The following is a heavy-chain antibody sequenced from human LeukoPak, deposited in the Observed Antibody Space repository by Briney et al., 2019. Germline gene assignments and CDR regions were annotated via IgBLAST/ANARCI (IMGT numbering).Heavy chain of an antibody. CDR1: GFTFSNFW. Sequence: GGSLRLSCAASGFTFSNFWMTWIRQAPGKGLEWVANIKQDGIEKYYVDSVEGRFTVSRDNTKNSLFLQMDSLRAEDTAVYYCARGSSGYYCDHFQAWGQGSLVTVAS. D-gene: IGHD3-22*01. V-gene: IGHV3-7*01. CDR3: ARGSSGYYCDHFQA. CDR2: IKQDGIEK. J-gene: IGHJ1*01.